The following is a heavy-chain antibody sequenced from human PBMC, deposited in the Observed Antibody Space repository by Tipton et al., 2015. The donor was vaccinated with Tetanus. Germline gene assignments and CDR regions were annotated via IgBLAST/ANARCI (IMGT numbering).Heavy chain of an antibody. Sequence: QSGAEVKKPGASVKVSCRASGYTFTTYGINWIRQAPGQGLEWLGWNGGHNGDTNYAQKFQGRVTMTTDTSANTAYMELSSLRSEDTAVYYWARAPNRISRAYDFWGQGTQITVSS. D-gene: IGHD1-14*01. CDR1: GYTFTTYG. CDR3: ARAPNRISRAYDF. J-gene: IGHJ4*02. CDR2: NGGHNGDT. V-gene: IGHV1-18*01.